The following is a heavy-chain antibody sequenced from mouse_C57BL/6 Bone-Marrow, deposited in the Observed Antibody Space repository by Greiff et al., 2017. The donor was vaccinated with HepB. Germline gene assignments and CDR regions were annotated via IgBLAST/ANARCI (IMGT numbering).Heavy chain of an antibody. CDR2: INPGSGGT. D-gene: IGHD1-1*01. Sequence: QVQLQQSGAELVRPGTSVKVSCKASGYAFTNYLIEWVKQRPGQGLEWIGVINPGSGGTNYNEKFKGKATLTADKSSSTAYMQLSSLTSEDSAVYFCARWGITTVVAYYAMDYWGQGTSVTVSS. CDR1: GYAFTNYL. J-gene: IGHJ4*01. V-gene: IGHV1-54*01. CDR3: ARWGITTVVAYYAMDY.